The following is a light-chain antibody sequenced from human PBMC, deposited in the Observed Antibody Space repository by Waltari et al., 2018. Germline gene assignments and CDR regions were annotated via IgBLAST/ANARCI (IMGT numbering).Light chain of an antibody. CDR2: GAS. CDR3: QQYGSPPQYT. J-gene: IGKJ2*01. CDR1: QCVSSSY. Sequence: EIVLTQSPGTLSLSPWERATLSCRASQCVSSSYLAWYQQKPGQAPRLLINGASSRATGIPDSVSRSVSRTDFTLTISRLEPEDLAVYEYQQYGSPPQYTFGQRTKLEI. V-gene: IGKV3-20*01.